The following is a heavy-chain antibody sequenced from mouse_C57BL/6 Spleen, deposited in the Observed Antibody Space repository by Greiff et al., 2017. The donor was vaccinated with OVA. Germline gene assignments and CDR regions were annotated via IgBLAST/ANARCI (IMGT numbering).Heavy chain of an antibody. CDR1: GFTFSDYY. D-gene: IGHD2-5*01. V-gene: IGHV5-12*01. CDR2: ISNGGGST. J-gene: IGHJ4*01. CDR3: AGTYYSNYEDYAMDY. Sequence: EVQLVESGGGLVQPGGSLKLSCAASGFTFSDYYMYWVRQTPEKRLEWVAYISNGGGSTYYPDTVKGLFTISRDNAKNTLYLQMSRLKSEDTAMYYCAGTYYSNYEDYAMDYWGQGTSVTVSS.